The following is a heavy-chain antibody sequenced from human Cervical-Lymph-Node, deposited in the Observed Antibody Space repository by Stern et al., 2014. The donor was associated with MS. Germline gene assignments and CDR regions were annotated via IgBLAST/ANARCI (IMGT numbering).Heavy chain of an antibody. CDR3: AMALDYYYGMDV. V-gene: IGHV3-30*03. CDR2: ISYDGSNK. Sequence: VQLVESGGGVVQTGRSLRLSWSPSGFTFSNYDMHWVRQAPGKGLEWLTMISYDGSNKLYADSVKGRFTISRDNSKNTLDLQMNSLRADDTAVYFCAMALDYYYGMDVWGQGTTVTVSS. CDR1: GFTFSNYD. J-gene: IGHJ6*02.